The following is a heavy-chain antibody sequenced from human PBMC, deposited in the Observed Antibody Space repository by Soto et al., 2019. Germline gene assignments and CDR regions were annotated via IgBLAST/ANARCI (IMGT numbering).Heavy chain of an antibody. CDR2: INAGNGNT. J-gene: IGHJ5*02. D-gene: IGHD3-10*01. Sequence: ASVKVSCKASGYTFTSYAMHWVRQAPGQRLEWMGWINAGNGNTKYSQKFQGRVTITRDTSASTAYMELSSLRSEDTAVYYCARDYYGSGSPYQPGRFDPWGQGTLVTVSS. V-gene: IGHV1-3*01. CDR3: ARDYYGSGSPYQPGRFDP. CDR1: GYTFTSYA.